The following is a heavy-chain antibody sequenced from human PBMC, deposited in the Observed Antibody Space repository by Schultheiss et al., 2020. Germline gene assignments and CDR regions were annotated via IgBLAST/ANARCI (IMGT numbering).Heavy chain of an antibody. V-gene: IGHV1-8*01. J-gene: IGHJ6*02. D-gene: IGHD3-10*01. Sequence: ASVKVSCKASGYTFTSYDINWVRQATGQGLEWMGWMNPNSGNTGYAQKFQGRVTMTRNTSISTAYMELSSLRSEDTAVYYCAREGYYYGSGSYYRDQYYYYGMDVWGQGTTVNVSS. CDR1: GYTFTSYD. CDR2: MNPNSGNT. CDR3: AREGYYYGSGSYYRDQYYYYGMDV.